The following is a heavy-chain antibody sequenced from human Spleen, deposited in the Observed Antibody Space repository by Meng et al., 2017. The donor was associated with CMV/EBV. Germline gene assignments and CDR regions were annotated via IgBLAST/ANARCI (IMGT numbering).Heavy chain of an antibody. Sequence: ASVKVSCKVSGYILTELSMHWVRQAHGKGLEWVGGFDSDEGKTIYAEKFQGRVTMTEDTSTDTAYMELSSLNSEDTAVYYCATVSQGTVAKNPEAYYYYAMDVWGQGTTVTVSS. CDR3: ATVSQGTVAKNPEAYYYYAMDV. D-gene: IGHD1-14*01. CDR2: FDSDEGKT. CDR1: GYILTELS. V-gene: IGHV1-24*01. J-gene: IGHJ6*02.